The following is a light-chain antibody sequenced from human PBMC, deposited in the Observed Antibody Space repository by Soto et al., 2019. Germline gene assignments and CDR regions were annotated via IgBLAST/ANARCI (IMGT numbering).Light chain of an antibody. CDR2: LGS. V-gene: IGKV2-28*01. Sequence: DIVVTQTPLSLSVIPGQPASISCRSSQSLLHSNGFIYLDWYLQKPGQSPQLLIYLGSNRASGVPDRFSGSGSGTDFTLKISRVEAEDVGVYYCMQALQTPWTFGQGTKVDIK. CDR1: QSLLHSNGFIY. CDR3: MQALQTPWT. J-gene: IGKJ1*01.